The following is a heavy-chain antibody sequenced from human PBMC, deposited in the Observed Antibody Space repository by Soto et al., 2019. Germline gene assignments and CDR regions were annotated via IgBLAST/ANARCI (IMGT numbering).Heavy chain of an antibody. CDR2: IYYSGST. J-gene: IGHJ5*02. Sequence: QVQLQESGPGLVKPSQTLSLTCTVSGGSISSGGYYWSWIRQHPGKGLEWIGYIYYSGSTYYNPSLKSRVTISVDTSKNQFSLNLSSVTAADTAVYYCARMGPYDSSGYYLGLRSPNCFDPWGQGTLVTVSS. V-gene: IGHV4-31*03. CDR3: ARMGPYDSSGYYLGLRSPNCFDP. D-gene: IGHD3-22*01. CDR1: GGSISSGGYY.